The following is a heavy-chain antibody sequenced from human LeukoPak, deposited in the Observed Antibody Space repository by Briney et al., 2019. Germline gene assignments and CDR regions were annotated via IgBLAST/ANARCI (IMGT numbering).Heavy chain of an antibody. CDR3: ARAPGGIVGATTYYYYYMDV. V-gene: IGHV3-48*03. Sequence: GGSLRLSCAASGFTFSSYEMNWVRQAPGKGLEWVSYISSSGSTIYYADSVKGRFTISRDNAKNSLYLQMNSLRAEDTAVYYCARAPGGIVGATTYYYYYMDVWGKGTTVTISS. CDR2: ISSSGSTI. D-gene: IGHD1-26*01. J-gene: IGHJ6*03. CDR1: GFTFSSYE.